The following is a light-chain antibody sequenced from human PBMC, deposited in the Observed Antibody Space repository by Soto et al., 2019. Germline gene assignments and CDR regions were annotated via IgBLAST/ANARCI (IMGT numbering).Light chain of an antibody. CDR2: EVR. J-gene: IGLJ2*01. CDR3: CSNAGGTQLI. CDR1: SSDVGAYDY. V-gene: IGLV2-8*01. Sequence: QSVLTQPPSASGSPGQSVTISCTGTSSDVGAYDYVSWYQHHPGKATQLMIYEVRKRPSGVPGRFSGSKSGSTASLTVSGLQAEDEADYYCCSNAGGTQLIFGGGTKLTVL.